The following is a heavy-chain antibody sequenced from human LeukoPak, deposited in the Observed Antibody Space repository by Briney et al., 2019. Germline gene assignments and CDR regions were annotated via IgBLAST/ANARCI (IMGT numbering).Heavy chain of an antibody. Sequence: ASVKVSSKASGYTFTGNYVHLVRQDPGQGLEWMAWINLNSGDRNNAQKFQGRDTMTSDTSISTAYMELSRLRSDDTAVYYCARAEAEVVNWFDPGGQGTLVTVSS. V-gene: IGHV1-2*02. CDR3: ARAEAEVVNWFDP. D-gene: IGHD6-13*01. CDR2: INLNSGDR. CDR1: GYTFTGNY. J-gene: IGHJ5*02.